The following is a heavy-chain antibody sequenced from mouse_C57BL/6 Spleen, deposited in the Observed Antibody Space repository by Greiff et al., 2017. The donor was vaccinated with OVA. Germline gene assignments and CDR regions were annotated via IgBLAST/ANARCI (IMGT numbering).Heavy chain of an antibody. J-gene: IGHJ1*03. CDR1: GYTFTSYW. Sequence: EVQLQQSGTVLARPGASVKMSCKTSGYTFTSYWMHWVKQRPGQGLEWIGAIYPGNSDTSYNQKFKGKAKLTAVTSASTAYMELSSLTNEDSAVYYCTVLYGSSYFWYFDVGGTGTTVTVSS. CDR3: TVLYGSSYFWYFDV. CDR2: IYPGNSDT. D-gene: IGHD1-1*01. V-gene: IGHV1-5*01.